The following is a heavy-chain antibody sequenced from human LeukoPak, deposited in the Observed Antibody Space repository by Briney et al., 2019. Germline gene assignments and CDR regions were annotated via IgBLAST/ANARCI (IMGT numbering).Heavy chain of an antibody. Sequence: SETLSLTCTVSGGSISSTRYYWSWIRQPPGKGLEWIGYIYHSGSTYYNPSLKSRVTISVDRSKNQFSLKLSSVTAADTAVHYCASGDPYYFDYWGQGTLVTVSS. CDR3: ASGDPYYFDY. V-gene: IGHV4-30-2*01. D-gene: IGHD2-21*02. CDR1: GGSISSTRYY. CDR2: IYHSGST. J-gene: IGHJ4*02.